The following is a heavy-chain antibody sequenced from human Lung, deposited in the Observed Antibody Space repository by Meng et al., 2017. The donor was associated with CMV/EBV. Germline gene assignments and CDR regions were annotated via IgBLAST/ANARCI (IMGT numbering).Heavy chain of an antibody. J-gene: IGHJ6*02. Sequence: GGSLRLXCAASGFTFSSYAMHWVRQAPGKGLEWVAVISYDGSNKYYADSVKGRFTISRDNSKNTLYLQMNSLRAEDTAVYYCARDQGIWEGYYYYGMDVWXQGTXVPVAS. D-gene: IGHD1-26*01. V-gene: IGHV3-30*04. CDR1: GFTFSSYA. CDR3: ARDQGIWEGYYYYGMDV. CDR2: ISYDGSNK.